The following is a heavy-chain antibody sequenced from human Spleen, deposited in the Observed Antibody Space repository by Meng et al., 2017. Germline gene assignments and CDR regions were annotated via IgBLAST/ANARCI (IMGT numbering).Heavy chain of an antibody. CDR2: IGHSGFT. J-gene: IGHJ5*02. Sequence: QPQLQESGPGLVKSSEALSLTCSVSGGPISTSGYYWGWIRQPPGKGLEWIGSIGHSGFTYYTPSLKSRVTVSIDTSRSQFSLWLTSVTAADTAVYYCVRSSGWVKTGFDPWGQGTLVTVSS. CDR3: VRSSGWVKTGFDP. CDR1: GGPISTSGYY. V-gene: IGHV4-39*01. D-gene: IGHD6-19*01.